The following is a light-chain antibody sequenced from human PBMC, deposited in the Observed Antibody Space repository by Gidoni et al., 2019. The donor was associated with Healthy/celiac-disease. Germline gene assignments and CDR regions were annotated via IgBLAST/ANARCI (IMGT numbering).Light chain of an antibody. CDR3: QHSYSTPYT. J-gene: IGKJ2*01. CDR2: AAS. Sequence: DIQMTQSPSSLSASVGDRVTITCRASQSISSYLNWYQQKPGKAPKLLIDAASSLQSGVPSRFSGSGSGTDCTLTISSLHPEDFATYYCQHSYSTPYTFGQGTKLEIK. CDR1: QSISSY. V-gene: IGKV1-39*01.